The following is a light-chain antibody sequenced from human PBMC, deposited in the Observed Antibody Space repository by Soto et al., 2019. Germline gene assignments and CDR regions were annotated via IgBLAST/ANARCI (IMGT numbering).Light chain of an antibody. CDR1: RSDVGSYNY. J-gene: IGLJ1*01. CDR3: SSYTNSGTYF. V-gene: IGLV2-14*01. Sequence: TRPSSVSGVAGEAITIPCTRTRSDVGSYNYVSWYQQDPGKAPKLIFYDVSNRPSGVSDRFSVSKSGNTASLTISNLQAEDEAAYYCSSYTNSGTYFFGTGTKVTVL. CDR2: DVS.